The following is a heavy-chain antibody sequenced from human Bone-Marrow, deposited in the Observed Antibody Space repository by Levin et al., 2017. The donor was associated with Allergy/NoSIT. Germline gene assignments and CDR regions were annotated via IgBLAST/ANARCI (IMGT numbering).Heavy chain of an antibody. CDR3: AREYYFDTSGFSPIDY. D-gene: IGHD3-22*01. CDR1: GFTLNSYA. J-gene: IGHJ4*02. CDR2: LSYDGYSK. V-gene: IGHV3-30-3*01. Sequence: LGESLKISCAASGFTLNSYAMHWVRQAPGKGLEWVAVLSYDGYSKYYADSVQGRFTLSRDSSNNTLYLQMNTLRADDTAIYYCAREYYFDTSGFSPIDYWGQGTLVTVSS.